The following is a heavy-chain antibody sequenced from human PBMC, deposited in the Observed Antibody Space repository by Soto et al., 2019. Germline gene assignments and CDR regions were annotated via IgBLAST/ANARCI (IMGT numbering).Heavy chain of an antibody. Sequence: GGSLRLSCAASGFTFSSYGMHWVRQAPGKGLEWVAVISYDGSNKYYADSVKGRFTISRDNSKNTLYLQMSSLRAEDTAVYYCAKDIITIFGVVPYYYYYYGMDVWGQGTTVTVSS. CDR2: ISYDGSNK. D-gene: IGHD3-3*01. J-gene: IGHJ6*02. V-gene: IGHV3-30*18. CDR1: GFTFSSYG. CDR3: AKDIITIFGVVPYYYYYYGMDV.